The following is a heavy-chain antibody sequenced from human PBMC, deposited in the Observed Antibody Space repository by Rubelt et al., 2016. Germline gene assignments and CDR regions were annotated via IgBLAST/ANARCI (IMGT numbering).Heavy chain of an antibody. V-gene: IGHV3-23*01. D-gene: IGHD5-12*01. J-gene: IGHJ4*02. CDR1: GFTFSNYA. Sequence: GGSLRLSCAASGFTFSNYAMSWVRQAPGKGLEWVSTITISGGSTDYADSVKGRFTISRDNPKNTLYLQMNSLRAEDTAVYYCAKSGVIVATTHFDYWGQGTLVTVSS. CDR3: AKSGVIVATTHFDY. CDR2: ITISGGST.